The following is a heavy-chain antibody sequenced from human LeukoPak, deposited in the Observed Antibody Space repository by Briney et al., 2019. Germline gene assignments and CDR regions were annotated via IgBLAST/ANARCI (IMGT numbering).Heavy chain of an antibody. Sequence: PSETLSLTCAVYGGSFSGYYWSWIRQPPGKGLEWIGEINHSGSTNYNPSLKSRVTISVDTSKNQFSLKLSSVTAADTAVYYCARVVRGYSYGVVDYWGQGTLVTVSS. CDR2: INHSGST. J-gene: IGHJ4*02. CDR3: ARVVRGYSYGVVDY. CDR1: GGSFSGYY. V-gene: IGHV4-34*01. D-gene: IGHD5-18*01.